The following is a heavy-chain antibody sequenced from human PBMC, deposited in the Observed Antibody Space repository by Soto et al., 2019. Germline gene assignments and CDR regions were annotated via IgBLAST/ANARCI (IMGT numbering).Heavy chain of an antibody. CDR3: ARDVGGSSLFDY. J-gene: IGHJ4*02. D-gene: IGHD1-26*01. V-gene: IGHV3-23*01. CDR1: GFTFSTYA. Sequence: EVQLLESGGGLVQPVGSLRLSCAGSGFTFSTYAMAWVRQAPGKALEWVSTISDSGSNTHYVDSVEGRFTISRDNSKSTVFLHMNSLRADDSAVYYCARDVGGSSLFDYWGQGTLVTVSS. CDR2: ISDSGSNT.